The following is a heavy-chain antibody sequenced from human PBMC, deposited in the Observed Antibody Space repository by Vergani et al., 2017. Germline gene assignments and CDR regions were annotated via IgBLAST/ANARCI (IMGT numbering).Heavy chain of an antibody. J-gene: IGHJ5*02. CDR3: TRHWAVVAANNWFDP. V-gene: IGHV4-4*07. CDR1: GGSINKFY. CDR2: IYSTGST. Sequence: QVQLQESGPGLVKPSETLSLTCSVSGGSINKFYWAWVRQSAEKGLEWMGRIYSTGSTIYNPSLKTRLTMSVDTSKNQFSVELRSVTVADTGVYYCTRHWAVVAANNWFDPWGQGTLVTVSS. D-gene: IGHD2-15*01.